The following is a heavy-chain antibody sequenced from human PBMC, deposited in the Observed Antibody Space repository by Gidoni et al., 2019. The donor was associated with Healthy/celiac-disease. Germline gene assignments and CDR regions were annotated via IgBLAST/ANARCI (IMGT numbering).Heavy chain of an antibody. J-gene: IGHJ3*02. Sequence: EVQLVESGGGLVQPGGSRRLSCAASGFTFSSYWMSWVRQAPGKGLEWVANIKQDGSEKYYVDSVKGRFTISRDNAKNSLYLQMNSLRAEDTAVYYCARDSPTMIDAFDIWGQGTMVTVSS. D-gene: IGHD3-22*01. CDR3: ARDSPTMIDAFDI. V-gene: IGHV3-7*01. CDR2: IKQDGSEK. CDR1: GFTFSSYW.